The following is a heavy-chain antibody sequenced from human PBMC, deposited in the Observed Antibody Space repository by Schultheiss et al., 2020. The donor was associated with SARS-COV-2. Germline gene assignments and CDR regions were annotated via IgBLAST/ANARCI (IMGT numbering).Heavy chain of an antibody. Sequence: SCTVSGGSISSGDYYWSWIRQPPGKGLEWIGYIYYSGSTYYNPSLKSRVTISVDTSKNQFSLKLSSVTAADTAVYYCARAPDDSSGYYYLFYFDYWGQGTLVTVSS. CDR1: GGSISSGDYY. D-gene: IGHD3-22*01. CDR3: ARAPDDSSGYYYLFYFDY. J-gene: IGHJ4*02. CDR2: IYYSGST. V-gene: IGHV4-30-4*01.